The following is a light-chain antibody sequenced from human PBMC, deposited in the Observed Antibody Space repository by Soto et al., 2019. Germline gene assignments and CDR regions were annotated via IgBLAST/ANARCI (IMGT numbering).Light chain of an antibody. Sequence: DIQMTQSPSSLSASLGYRVTITSRASQSISSYLNWYQQKPGKAPTLLIYDASRLQSGVPSRFSGSGSGTDFTLTISSLQPEDFATYYCQQSYSTPPTFGQGTKVDIK. J-gene: IGKJ1*01. CDR1: QSISSY. CDR3: QQSYSTPPT. V-gene: IGKV1-39*01. CDR2: DAS.